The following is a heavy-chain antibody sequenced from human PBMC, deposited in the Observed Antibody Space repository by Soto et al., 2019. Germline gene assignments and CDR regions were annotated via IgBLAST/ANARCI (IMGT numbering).Heavy chain of an antibody. CDR2: ISTTGVT. J-gene: IGHJ4*02. D-gene: IGHD2-15*01. Sequence: QVKLQESGRGLVKPSETLSLSCTVSGGSLGDVYWTWIRQPPGKEMEWIGYISTTGVTNYSPSLKSRVTMSTDTSKTQFSLNLSSVTAADTAIYFCARPGGDVVMVRDWGQGIQVTVSS. CDR3: ARPGGDVVMVRD. CDR1: GGSLGDVY. V-gene: IGHV4-4*08.